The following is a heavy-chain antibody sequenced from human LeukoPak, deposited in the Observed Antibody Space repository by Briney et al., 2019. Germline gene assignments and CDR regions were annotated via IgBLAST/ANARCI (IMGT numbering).Heavy chain of an antibody. Sequence: SETLSLTCTVSGGSISSYYWSWIRQPPGKRLEWIGYIFYRGSTNYNPSLKSRVAISEDTSKNQFSLNLSSVTAADTDVYYCARGGYYGSGSDDAFDIWGQGTMVTVSS. CDR2: IFYRGST. CDR1: GGSISSYY. V-gene: IGHV4-59*01. J-gene: IGHJ3*02. CDR3: ARGGYYGSGSDDAFDI. D-gene: IGHD3-10*01.